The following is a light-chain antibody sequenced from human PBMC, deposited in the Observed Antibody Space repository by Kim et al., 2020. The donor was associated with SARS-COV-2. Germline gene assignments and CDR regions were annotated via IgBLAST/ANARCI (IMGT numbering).Light chain of an antibody. CDR1: QDIRNY. V-gene: IGKV1-27*01. CDR3: QKYISAPLT. J-gene: IGKJ4*01. CDR2: DTS. Sequence: ASVGYRVTITCRASQDIRNYLAWYQQKPGRAPNLLIADTSTLQSGVPSRFRGRGSGTEFTLTITSLQPEDVGTYYCQKYISAPLTFGGGTKVDIK.